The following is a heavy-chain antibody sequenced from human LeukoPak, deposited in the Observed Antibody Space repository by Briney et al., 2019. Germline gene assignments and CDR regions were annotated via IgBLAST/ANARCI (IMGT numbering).Heavy chain of an antibody. CDR1: GGSISSYY. V-gene: IGHV4-59*01. D-gene: IGHD6-13*01. CDR2: INYSGST. J-gene: IGHJ4*02. Sequence: PSETLSLTCTVSGGSISSYYWSWIRQPAGKGLEWIGSINYSGSTYYNPSLKSRVTISVDASKNQFSLKLSSVTAADTAVYYCARSLKQQLYAYWGQGTLVTVSS. CDR3: ARSLKQQLYAY.